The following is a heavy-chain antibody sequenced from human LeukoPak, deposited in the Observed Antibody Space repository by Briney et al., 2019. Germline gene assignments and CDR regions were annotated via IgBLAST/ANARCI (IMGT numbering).Heavy chain of an antibody. CDR1: GYTFTYRY. CDR3: ARGYLELLFYY. CDR2: ITPFNGNT. D-gene: IGHD1-7*01. V-gene: IGHV1-45*02. J-gene: IGHJ4*02. Sequence: SVKVSCKASGYTFTYRYLHWVRQAPGQALEWMGWITPFNGNTNYAQKFQDRVTMTRDTSISTAYMELSRLRSDDTAVYYCARGYLELLFYYWGQGTLVTVSS.